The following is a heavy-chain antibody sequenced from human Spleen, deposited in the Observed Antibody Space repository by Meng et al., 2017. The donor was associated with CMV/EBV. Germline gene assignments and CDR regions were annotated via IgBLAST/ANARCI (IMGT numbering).Heavy chain of an antibody. D-gene: IGHD2-21*01. Sequence: SETLSLTCIVFGDSMGSYFWSWIRQPPAKGLEWIRYVYNSGSTNYNSSLKGRVTISVDTSKNQFSLTLSPVTAADTAVYFCARSTHIGSYNDFDSWGQGLLVTVSS. CDR1: GDSMGSYF. CDR2: VYNSGST. CDR3: ARSTHIGSYNDFDS. J-gene: IGHJ4*02. V-gene: IGHV4-59*01.